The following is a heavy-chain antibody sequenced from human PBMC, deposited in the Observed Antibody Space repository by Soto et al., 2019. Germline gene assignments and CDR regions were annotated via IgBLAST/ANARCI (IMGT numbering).Heavy chain of an antibody. Sequence: SVKVSCKASGGTFSSCAISWVRQAPGQGLEWMGGIIPIFGTANYAQKFQGRATITADESTSTAYMELSSLRSEDTAVYYCASHSAXQDITIIVVAAFYYFDYWGQGTLVTVSS. CDR1: GGTFSSCA. V-gene: IGHV1-69*13. CDR2: IIPIFGTA. J-gene: IGHJ4*02. CDR3: ASHSAXQDITIIVVAAFYYFDY. D-gene: IGHD3-22*01.